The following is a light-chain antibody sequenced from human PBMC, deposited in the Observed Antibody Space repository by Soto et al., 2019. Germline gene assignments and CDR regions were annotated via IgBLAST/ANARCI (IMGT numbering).Light chain of an antibody. J-gene: IGLJ2*01. CDR2: DVS. CDR3: SSFADSNTFV. V-gene: IGLV2-8*01. Sequence: QSALTQPPSASGSPGQSVTISCTGTSSDVGGYNFVSWYQHHPGKAPKLMIYDVSKRPSGVPDRFSGSKSGNTASLTVSGLQAEDEADYFCSSFADSNTFVFGGGTKLTVL. CDR1: SSDVGGYNF.